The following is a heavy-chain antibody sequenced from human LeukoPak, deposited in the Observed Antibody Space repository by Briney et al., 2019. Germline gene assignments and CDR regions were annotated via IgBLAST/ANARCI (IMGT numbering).Heavy chain of an antibody. J-gene: IGHJ4*02. V-gene: IGHV3-23*01. D-gene: IGHD2/OR15-2a*01. CDR1: GFTFSDYG. CDR3: AKGRISPDS. Sequence: GGSLRLSCAVSGFTFSDYGMSWVRQAPGQGLEWVSGINGRGNTYYADSVKGRFTISRDNSKNSLYLQMNSLRAEDTAVYYCAKGRISPDSWGQGTPVTLSS. CDR2: INGRGNT.